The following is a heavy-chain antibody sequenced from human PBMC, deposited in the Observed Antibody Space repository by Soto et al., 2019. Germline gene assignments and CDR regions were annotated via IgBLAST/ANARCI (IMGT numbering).Heavy chain of an antibody. D-gene: IGHD3-22*01. J-gene: IGHJ5*02. CDR2: ISAYNGKT. Sequence: ASVKVSCKASGYTFTSYDINWVRQATGQGLEWMGWISAYNGKTNNAQKFQGRVTMTTDTSTRTAYMELRSLRSDDTAVYYCARDYYDSSGSPWWFDPWGQGTLVTVSS. V-gene: IGHV1-18*01. CDR1: GYTFTSYD. CDR3: ARDYYDSSGSPWWFDP.